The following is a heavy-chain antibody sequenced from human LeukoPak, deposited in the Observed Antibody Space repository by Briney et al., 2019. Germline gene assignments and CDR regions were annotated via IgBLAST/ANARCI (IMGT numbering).Heavy chain of an antibody. V-gene: IGHV1-46*01. Sequence: ASVKVSCKTSGYTFTGFYIHWVRQAPGQGLEWMGIINPSGDYTNYAQKFQGRVTMIGDTSTSTVFMELSSLRSEDTAVYYCARGECSTTSCYTDFDYWGQGTLVTVSS. J-gene: IGHJ4*02. CDR3: ARGECSTTSCYTDFDY. CDR2: INPSGDYT. D-gene: IGHD2-2*02. CDR1: GYTFTGFY.